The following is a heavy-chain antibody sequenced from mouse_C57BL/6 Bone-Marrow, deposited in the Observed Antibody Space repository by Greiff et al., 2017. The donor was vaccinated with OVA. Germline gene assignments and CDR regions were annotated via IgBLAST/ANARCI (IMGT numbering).Heavy chain of an antibody. CDR3: ARDSNRWYFDV. J-gene: IGHJ1*03. D-gene: IGHD2-5*01. Sequence: QVQLQQSGAELAKPGASVKLSCKASGYTFTSYWLHWVKQRPGQGLEWIGYINPSSGYTKYNQKFKDKATLTADKSSSTAYMQLSSLTYEDSAVYYCARDSNRWYFDVWGTGTTVTVSS. CDR2: INPSSGYT. CDR1: GYTFTSYW. V-gene: IGHV1-7*01.